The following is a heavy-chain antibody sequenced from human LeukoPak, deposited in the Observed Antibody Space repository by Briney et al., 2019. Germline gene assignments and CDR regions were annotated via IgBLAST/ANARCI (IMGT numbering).Heavy chain of an antibody. CDR1: GGSISSGGYY. J-gene: IGHJ4*02. CDR2: IYYSGST. D-gene: IGHD5-18*01. Sequence: SETLSLTCTVSGGSISSGGYYWSWIRQHPGKGLEWIGYIYYSGSTYYNPSLKSRVTISVDTSKNQFSLKLSSVTAADTAVYYCARVVDTAPHFDYWGQGTLVTVSS. CDR3: ARVVDTAPHFDY. V-gene: IGHV4-31*03.